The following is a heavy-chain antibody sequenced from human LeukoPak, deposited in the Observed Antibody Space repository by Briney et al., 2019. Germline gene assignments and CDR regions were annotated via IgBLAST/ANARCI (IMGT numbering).Heavy chain of an antibody. Sequence: GSLRLSCAASGFTFTSYAMSWVRQAPGKGLEWVSAISGSGGSTYYADSVKGRFTISRDNSKNTLYLQMNSLRAEDTAVYYCAKDSLVWGVIILVLDYWGQGTLVTVSS. D-gene: IGHD3-10*01. CDR2: ISGSGGST. J-gene: IGHJ4*02. CDR3: AKDSLVWGVIILVLDY. CDR1: GFTFTSYA. V-gene: IGHV3-23*01.